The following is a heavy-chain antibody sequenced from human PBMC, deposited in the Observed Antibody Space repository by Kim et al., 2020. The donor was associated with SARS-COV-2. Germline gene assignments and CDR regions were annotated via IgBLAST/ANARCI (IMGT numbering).Heavy chain of an antibody. CDR2: IWYDGSNK. CDR3: ARDPPSGYEVYDY. J-gene: IGHJ4*02. D-gene: IGHD5-12*01. V-gene: IGHV3-33*08. CDR1: GFTFSSYG. Sequence: GGSLRLSCAASGFTFSSYGMHWVRQAPGKGLEWVAVIWYDGSNKYYADSVKGRFTISRDNSKNTLYLQMNSLRAEDTAVYYYARDPPSGYEVYDYWGQGTLVTVSS.